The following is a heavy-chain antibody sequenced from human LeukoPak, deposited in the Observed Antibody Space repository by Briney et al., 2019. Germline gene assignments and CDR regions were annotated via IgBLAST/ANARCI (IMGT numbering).Heavy chain of an antibody. J-gene: IGHJ5*01. CDR3: AKVDGYNSGWYDS. CDR1: GFTFYDYG. Sequence: GGSLRLYCAASGFTFYDYGMHWVRQPPGKGLEWVSGISWNSGNIGYADSVKGRFTISRDNAKNSLYLQMDILKPEDTAFYYCAKVDGYNSGWYDSWGQGTLVTVSS. V-gene: IGHV3-9*01. D-gene: IGHD6-19*01. CDR2: ISWNSGNI.